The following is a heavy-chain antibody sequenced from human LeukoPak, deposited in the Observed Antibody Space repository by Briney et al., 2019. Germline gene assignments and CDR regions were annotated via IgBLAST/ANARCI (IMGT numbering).Heavy chain of an antibody. CDR2: IYHSGST. V-gene: IGHV4-38-2*02. J-gene: IGHJ4*02. D-gene: IGHD7-27*01. CDR3: ARDLGDYFDY. Sequence: SETLSLTCTVSGYSISSGYYWGWIRPPPGKGLEWIGSIYHSGSTYYNPSLKSRVTISVDTSKNQFSLKLSSVTAADTAVYYCARDLGDYFDYWGQGTLVTVSS. CDR1: GYSISSGYY.